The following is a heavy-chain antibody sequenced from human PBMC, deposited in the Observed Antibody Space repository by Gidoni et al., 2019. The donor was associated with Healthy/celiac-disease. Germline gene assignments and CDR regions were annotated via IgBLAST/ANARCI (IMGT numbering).Heavy chain of an antibody. Sequence: EVQLVESGGGLVQPGGSLRLSCEASGFPFSSYSMNWVRQAPGKGLEWVSYMSSSSSTIYYADSVKGRFTISRDNAKNSLYLQMNSLRDEDTAGYYCASFYHLEWLQFVYWGQGTLVTVSS. D-gene: IGHD3-3*01. CDR1: GFPFSSYS. V-gene: IGHV3-48*02. J-gene: IGHJ4*02. CDR2: MSSSSSTI. CDR3: ASFYHLEWLQFVY.